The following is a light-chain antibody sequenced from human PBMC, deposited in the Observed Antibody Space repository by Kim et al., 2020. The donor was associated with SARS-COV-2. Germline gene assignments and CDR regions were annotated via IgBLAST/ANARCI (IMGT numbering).Light chain of an antibody. CDR2: GAS. Sequence: AAVGNIVIISCRASQGISSFLTWYQQKPGKAPKVVIYGASTLPSGVPSRFSGSGSGTDFTLTISSLQPEDFATYCCQQQNSYPLTFGGGTKVDIK. CDR1: QGISSF. J-gene: IGKJ4*01. V-gene: IGKV1-9*01. CDR3: QQQNSYPLT.